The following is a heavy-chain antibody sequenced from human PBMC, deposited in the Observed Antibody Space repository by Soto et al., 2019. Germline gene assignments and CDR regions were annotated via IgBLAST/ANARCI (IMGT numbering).Heavy chain of an antibody. CDR1: GFTFSNFG. Sequence: QVQLVESGGGVVQPGGSLRLSCEASGFTFSNFGIHWVRQAPGKGLEWVAVVSYEGSFKYYADSVEGRFSISRDNYKNTLYLQMNSLTPDDTALYYCAKDSDQLLFDYYYYGMDVWGQGTTVTVSS. CDR2: VSYEGSFK. V-gene: IGHV3-30*18. J-gene: IGHJ6*02. CDR3: AKDSDQLLFDYYYYGMDV. D-gene: IGHD2-2*01.